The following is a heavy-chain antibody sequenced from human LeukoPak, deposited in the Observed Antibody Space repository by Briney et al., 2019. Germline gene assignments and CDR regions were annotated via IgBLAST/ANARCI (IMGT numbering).Heavy chain of an antibody. J-gene: IGHJ4*02. CDR2: IRHDGSDK. D-gene: IGHD1-1*01. CDR1: GLTFTTSS. CDR3: ANYFNWATDY. V-gene: IGHV3-30*02. Sequence: GGSLRLSCAASGLTFTTSSFHWVRQAPGKGLEWVAFIRHDGSDKYYADSVKGRFISSRDNSKNNVYLQMNSLRIEDSALYYCANYFNWATDYCGQGTLVTVSS.